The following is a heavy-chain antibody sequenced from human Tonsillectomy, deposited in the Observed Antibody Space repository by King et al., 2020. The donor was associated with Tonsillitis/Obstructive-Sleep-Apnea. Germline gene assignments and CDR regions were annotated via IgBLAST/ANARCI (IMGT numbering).Heavy chain of an antibody. CDR3: AGLGYASSGYYQVTI. J-gene: IGHJ3*02. V-gene: IGHV5-10-1*03. CDR2: IDPSDSYT. Sequence: VQLVESGAEVKKPGESLRISCKGSGYSFTSYWISWVRQMPGKGLEWMGRIDPSDSYTNYSPSFQGHVTISADKSISTAYLQWSSLKASDTAMYYCAGLGYASSGYYQVTIWGQGTMVTVSS. D-gene: IGHD3-22*01. CDR1: GYSFTSYW.